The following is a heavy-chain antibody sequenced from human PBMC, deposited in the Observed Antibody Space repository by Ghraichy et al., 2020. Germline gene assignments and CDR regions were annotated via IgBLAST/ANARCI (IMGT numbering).Heavy chain of an antibody. Sequence: GGSLRLSCTASGFTFGDYAMSWVRQAPGKGLEWVGFIRSKAYGGTTEYAASVKGRFTISRDDSKSIAYLQMNSLKTEDTAVYYCTREDPKNYGSGSYYYFDYWGQGTLVTVSS. CDR3: TREDPKNYGSGSYYYFDY. CDR2: IRSKAYGGTT. J-gene: IGHJ4*02. CDR1: GFTFGDYA. V-gene: IGHV3-49*04. D-gene: IGHD3-10*01.